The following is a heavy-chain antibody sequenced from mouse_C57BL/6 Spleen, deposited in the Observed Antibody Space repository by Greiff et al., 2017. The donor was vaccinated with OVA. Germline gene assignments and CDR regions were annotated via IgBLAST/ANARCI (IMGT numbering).Heavy chain of an antibody. CDR3: AKELVAPFAY. Sequence: EVMLVESGGGLVKPGGSLKLSCAASGFTFSDYGMHWVRQAPEKGLEWVAYISSGSSTIYYADTVKGRFTISRDNAKNTLFLQMTSLRSEDTAMYYCAKELVAPFAYWGQGTLVTVSA. J-gene: IGHJ3*01. CDR1: GFTFSDYG. D-gene: IGHD1-1*01. CDR2: ISSGSSTI. V-gene: IGHV5-17*01.